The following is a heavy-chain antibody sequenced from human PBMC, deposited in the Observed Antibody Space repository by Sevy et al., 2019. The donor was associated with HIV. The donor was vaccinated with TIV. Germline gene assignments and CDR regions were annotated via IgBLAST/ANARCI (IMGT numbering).Heavy chain of an antibody. CDR3: TRCYHYDSSGYSDS. CDR2: IRSKDYGGAT. CDR1: GFTFGDYA. J-gene: IGHJ4*02. D-gene: IGHD3-22*01. V-gene: IGHV3-49*03. Sequence: GGSLRLSCTGSGFTFGDYAMSWFRQAPGMGLEWVGFIRSKDYGGATEYAASLKGRFTISRDDSKSIADLQMNSLKTEDTAVYYCTRCYHYDSSGYSDSWGQGTLVTVSS.